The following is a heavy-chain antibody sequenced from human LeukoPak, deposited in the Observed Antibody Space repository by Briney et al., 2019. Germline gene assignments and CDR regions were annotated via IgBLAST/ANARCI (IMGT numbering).Heavy chain of an antibody. J-gene: IGHJ4*02. CDR1: GYTFTSYG. CDR3: ARDYCSSTSCQPFDY. D-gene: IGHD2-2*01. Sequence: ASVKVSCKASGYTFTSYGISWVRQAPGQGLEWMGWISAYNGNTNYAQKLQGRVTMTTDTSTSTAYMELRSLRSDDTAVYYCARDYCSSTSCQPFDYWGQGTLVTVSS. CDR2: ISAYNGNT. V-gene: IGHV1-18*01.